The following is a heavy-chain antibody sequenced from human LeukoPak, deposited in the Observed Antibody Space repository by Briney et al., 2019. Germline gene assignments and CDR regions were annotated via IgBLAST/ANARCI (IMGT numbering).Heavy chain of an antibody. CDR2: ISETGESS. CDR1: GFMFSNYE. V-gene: IGHV3-48*03. CDR3: ARVRDSGYDYSQVY. Sequence: PGGSLRLSCAASGFMFSNYEMNWVRQAPGKGLEWVSCISETGESSYYADSVRGRFTISRDNVKNSLFLQMNSLRAEDTAVYYCARVRDSGYDYSQVYWGQGTLVTVSS. J-gene: IGHJ4*02. D-gene: IGHD5-12*01.